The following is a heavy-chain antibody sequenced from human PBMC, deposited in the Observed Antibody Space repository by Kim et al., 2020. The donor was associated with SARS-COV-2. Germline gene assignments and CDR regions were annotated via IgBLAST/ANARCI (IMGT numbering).Heavy chain of an antibody. D-gene: IGHD4-17*01. CDR2: IYSAGST. V-gene: IGHV3-53*04. CDR1: GFTVSSNY. CDR3: ARVTTVTSRVSLGGMDV. Sequence: GGSLRLSCAASGFTVSSNYMSWVRQAPGKGLEWVSVIYSAGSTFYADSVKGRFSISRHNSRNTLTLQMNSLRVEDTAVYYCARVTTVTSRVSLGGMDVWG. J-gene: IGHJ6*01.